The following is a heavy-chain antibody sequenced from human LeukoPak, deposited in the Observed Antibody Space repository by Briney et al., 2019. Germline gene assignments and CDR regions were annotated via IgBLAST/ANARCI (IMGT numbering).Heavy chain of an antibody. D-gene: IGHD3-22*01. Sequence: SETLSLTCSVSGGPISSSSYYWGWIRQPPGKGLEWIGTIYYNGNTYYNPSLRSRLTISVDTSKNQFSLKVRSVTAADTAVYYCAREPSPRDGSSGYPSDYWGQGTLVTVSS. CDR2: IYYNGNT. V-gene: IGHV4-39*07. J-gene: IGHJ4*02. CDR3: AREPSPRDGSSGYPSDY. CDR1: GGPISSSSYY.